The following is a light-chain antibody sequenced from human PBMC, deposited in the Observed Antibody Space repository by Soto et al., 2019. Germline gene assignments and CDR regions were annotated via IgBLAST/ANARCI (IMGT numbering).Light chain of an antibody. J-gene: IGLJ2*01. V-gene: IGLV2-14*01. Sequence: QSVLTQPASVSGSPGQSITISCTGTSSDIGAYNYVSWYQQHPGKAPKLMIYGVTNRPSGVSNRFSGSKSGNTASLTISGLQADDEADYYCSSYTTSSTLGFGGGTKLTVL. CDR3: SSYTTSSTLG. CDR2: GVT. CDR1: SSDIGAYNY.